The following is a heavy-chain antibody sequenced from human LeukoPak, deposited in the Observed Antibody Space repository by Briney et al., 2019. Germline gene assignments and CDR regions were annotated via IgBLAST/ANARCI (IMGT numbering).Heavy chain of an antibody. Sequence: SETLSLTCTVSGGSITDYYWSWLRQPRGKGLEWIGYIYYGASTNYNPSLKSRVTIAADTSKNQFSLKLSSVTTADTAVYYCARGERYCAGDCYLSWGQGTLVTVSS. V-gene: IGHV4-59*01. CDR2: IYYGAST. J-gene: IGHJ5*02. CDR1: GGSITDYY. CDR3: ARGERYCAGDCYLS. D-gene: IGHD2-21*02.